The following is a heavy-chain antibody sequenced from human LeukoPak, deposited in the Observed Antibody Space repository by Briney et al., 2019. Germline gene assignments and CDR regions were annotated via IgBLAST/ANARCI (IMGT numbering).Heavy chain of an antibody. D-gene: IGHD6-13*01. CDR3: AKDASSSWRWGAFDI. CDR2: ISSSGSSI. Sequence: GGSLRLSCAASGFTFSSYAMNWVRQAPGKGLEWVSYISSSGSSIYYADSVKGRFTISRDNAKNSLYLQMNSLRAEDTAVYYCAKDASSSWRWGAFDIWGQGTMVTVSS. V-gene: IGHV3-48*03. J-gene: IGHJ3*02. CDR1: GFTFSSYA.